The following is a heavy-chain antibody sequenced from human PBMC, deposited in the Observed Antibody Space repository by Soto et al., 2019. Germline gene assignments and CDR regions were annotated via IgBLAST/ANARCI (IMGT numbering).Heavy chain of an antibody. D-gene: IGHD4-17*01. V-gene: IGHV3-23*01. CDR3: AKSPDFYGDYVSTAFGI. Sequence: EVQLLESGGGLVQPGGSLRLSCAASGFTFSSYAMSWVRQAPGKGLEWVSAINGSGGSTYSADSVKGRFTISRDNSKHTLYLQMNSLRAEDTDVYYCAKSPDFYGDYVSTAFGIWGQGTMVTVSS. CDR1: GFTFSSYA. CDR2: INGSGGST. J-gene: IGHJ3*02.